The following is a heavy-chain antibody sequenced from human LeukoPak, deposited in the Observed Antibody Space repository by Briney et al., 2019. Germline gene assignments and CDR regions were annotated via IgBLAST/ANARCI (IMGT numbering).Heavy chain of an antibody. V-gene: IGHV3-23*01. CDR3: TSWGDTTAEYFQR. Sequence: GGSLRLSCAASGFTFSSYATSWVRQAPGKGLEWVSAISGSGGSTYYADSVKGRFTISRDNSKNTLYLQMNSLRAEDTAVYYCTSWGDTTAEYFQRWGQGTLVTVSS. D-gene: IGHD2-21*02. J-gene: IGHJ1*01. CDR1: GFTFSSYA. CDR2: ISGSGGST.